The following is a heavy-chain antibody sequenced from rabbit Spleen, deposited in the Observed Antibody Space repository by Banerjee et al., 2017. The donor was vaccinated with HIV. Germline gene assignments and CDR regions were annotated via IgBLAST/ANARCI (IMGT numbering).Heavy chain of an antibody. Sequence: QLTETGGGLVQPGGSLTLSCKASGLDFINYYISWVRQAPGKGLEWIGYIDLVFGTTYYATWANGRFTISSHNAQNTLYLQLNSLAAADTATYFCVRGASVSGYYSLWGPGTLVTVS. CDR3: VRGASVSGYYSL. CDR1: GLDFINYY. V-gene: IGHV1S7*01. CDR2: IDLVFGTT. D-gene: IGHD1-1*01. J-gene: IGHJ4*01.